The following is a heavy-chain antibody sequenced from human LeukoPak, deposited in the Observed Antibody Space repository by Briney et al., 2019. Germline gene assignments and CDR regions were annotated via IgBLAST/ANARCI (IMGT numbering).Heavy chain of an antibody. D-gene: IGHD1-14*01. CDR3: ARSNPNKNALDL. Sequence: GGSLRLSCAASGFTLNSYLMSWVRQAPGRGLEWVANIKGDGSEASYLDSVKGRFTVSRDNAKNSLFLQMNSLRGEDTAVYYCARSNPNKNALDLWGQGTMVTISS. V-gene: IGHV3-7*01. CDR2: IKGDGSEA. J-gene: IGHJ3*01. CDR1: GFTLNSYL.